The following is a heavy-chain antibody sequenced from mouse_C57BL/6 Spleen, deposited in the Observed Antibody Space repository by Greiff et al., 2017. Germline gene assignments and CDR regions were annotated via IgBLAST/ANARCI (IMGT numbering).Heavy chain of an antibody. CDR3: ARRDYGSSYRDYYAMDY. D-gene: IGHD1-1*01. J-gene: IGHJ4*01. V-gene: IGHV7-3*01. Sequence: EVKLVESGGGLVQPGGSLSLSCAASGFTFTDYYMSWVRQPPGKALEWLGFIRNKANGYTTEYSASVKGRFTISRDNSQSSLYLQMNALRAEDSATYYCARRDYGSSYRDYYAMDYWGQGTSVTVSS. CDR2: IRNKANGYTT. CDR1: GFTFTDYY.